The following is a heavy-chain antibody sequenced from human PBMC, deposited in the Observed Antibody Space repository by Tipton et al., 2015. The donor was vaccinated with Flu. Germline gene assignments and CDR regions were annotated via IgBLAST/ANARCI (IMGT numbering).Heavy chain of an antibody. Sequence: SLRLSCAASGFTFSSYAMSWVRQAPGKGLEWVSAISGSGGSTYYADSVKGRFTISRDNSKNTLYLQMNSLRAEDTAVYYCAKDLYSSPGVCYGMDVWGQGTTVTVSS. CDR2: ISGSGGST. D-gene: IGHD6-13*01. V-gene: IGHV3-23*01. CDR3: AKDLYSSPGVCYGMDV. J-gene: IGHJ6*02. CDR1: GFTFSSYA.